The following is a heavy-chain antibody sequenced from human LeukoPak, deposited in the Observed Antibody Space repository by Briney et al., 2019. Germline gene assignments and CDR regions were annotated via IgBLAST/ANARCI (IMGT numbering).Heavy chain of an antibody. CDR2: IYHSGST. Sequence: PSETLSLTCAVSGHSISSGHYWGWIRQPPGKGLEWIGTIYHSGSTYYNPSLRSRVTLSVDTSKNQFSLKLSSVTAADTAVYYCARLETTVVTHFDYWGQGTLVTVSS. V-gene: IGHV4-38-2*01. D-gene: IGHD4-23*01. CDR3: ARLETTVVTHFDY. J-gene: IGHJ4*02. CDR1: GHSISSGHY.